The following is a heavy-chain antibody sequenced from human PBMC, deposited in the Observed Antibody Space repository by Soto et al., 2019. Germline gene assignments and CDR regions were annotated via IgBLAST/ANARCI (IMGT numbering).Heavy chain of an antibody. Sequence: QVQLVESGGGLVKPGGSLRLSCEASGFTFSDYYMSWIRQAPGKGLEWVSYITSTSLTFTKYADSVKGRFTISRDNARNSLYLQLNSLRDEDTAVYYCARGPYSSSPDAQRWFDPWGQGTLVTVSS. D-gene: IGHD3-22*01. V-gene: IGHV3-11*06. J-gene: IGHJ5*02. CDR3: ARGPYSSSPDAQRWFDP. CDR1: GFTFSDYY. CDR2: ITSTSLTFT.